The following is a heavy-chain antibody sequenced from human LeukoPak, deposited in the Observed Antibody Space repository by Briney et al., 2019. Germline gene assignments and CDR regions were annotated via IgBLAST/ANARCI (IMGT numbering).Heavy chain of an antibody. Sequence: ASVKVSCKASGYTFTSYGISWVRQASGQGLEWMGWISAYNGNTNYAQKLQGRVTMTTDTSTSTAYMELRSLRSDDTAVYYCARDDRPSVKHGDWADYWGQGTLVTVSS. D-gene: IGHD4-17*01. J-gene: IGHJ4*02. CDR1: GYTFTSYG. V-gene: IGHV1-18*04. CDR2: ISAYNGNT. CDR3: ARDDRPSVKHGDWADY.